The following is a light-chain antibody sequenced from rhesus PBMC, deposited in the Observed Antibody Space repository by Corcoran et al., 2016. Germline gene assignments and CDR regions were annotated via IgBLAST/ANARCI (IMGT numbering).Light chain of an antibody. J-gene: IGKJ1*01. CDR2: DAY. V-gene: IGKV3-31*02. CDR1: QSVSTY. Sequence: EIVMTQSPATLSLSPGERATLSCRASQSVSTYLAWYQQKPGQAPRPLIYDAYIRAAGIPDRFTGSGSGTDVTLTISSLEPVEFAVYFCQETSDFSTFGQGTKVEIK. CDR3: QETSDFST.